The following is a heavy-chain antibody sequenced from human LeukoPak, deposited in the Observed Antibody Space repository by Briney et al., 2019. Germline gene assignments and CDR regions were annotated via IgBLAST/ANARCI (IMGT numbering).Heavy chain of an antibody. D-gene: IGHD2-2*01. Sequence: PGGSLRLSCAAFGFSISIYWMHWVRQAPGKGLVWVSRIDSDGSRTSYADSVKGRFTISRDNAKNTVYLQMNSLRGEDTALYYCAACTSTSCRDYWGQGTLVTVSS. CDR3: AACTSTSCRDY. V-gene: IGHV3-74*01. CDR2: IDSDGSRT. CDR1: GFSISIYW. J-gene: IGHJ4*02.